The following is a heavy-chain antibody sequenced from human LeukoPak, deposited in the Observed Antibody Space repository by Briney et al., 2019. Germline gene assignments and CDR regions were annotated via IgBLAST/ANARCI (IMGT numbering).Heavy chain of an antibody. Sequence: SETLSLTCGVYRGSFSGYYWSWIRQPPGKGLEWIGEINYSGGTNYNPSLKSRVTISVDTSKNQFSLELSSVTAADAAVHYCARDTMVGGDITDYWYFDLWGRGTLVTVSS. CDR1: RGSFSGYY. J-gene: IGHJ2*01. V-gene: IGHV4-34*01. D-gene: IGHD3-10*01. CDR3: ARDTMVGGDITDYWYFDL. CDR2: INYSGGT.